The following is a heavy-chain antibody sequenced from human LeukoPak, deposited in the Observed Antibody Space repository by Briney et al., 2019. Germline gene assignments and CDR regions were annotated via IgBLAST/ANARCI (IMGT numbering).Heavy chain of an antibody. V-gene: IGHV5-51*01. D-gene: IGHD3-3*01. Sequence: GESLKISCQGSGYRFTSYWIGWVRQMPGKGLEWMGLIYPGDSDTRYSPSFQGQVTISADKSISTAYLRWSSLKASDTAMYYCARLNGVSIFGAGYYGMDVWGQGTTVTVSS. CDR2: IYPGDSDT. J-gene: IGHJ6*02. CDR1: GYRFTSYW. CDR3: ARLNGVSIFGAGYYGMDV.